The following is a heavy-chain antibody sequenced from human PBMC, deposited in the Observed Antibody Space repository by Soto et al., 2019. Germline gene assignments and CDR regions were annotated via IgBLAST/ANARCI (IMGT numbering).Heavy chain of an antibody. J-gene: IGHJ5*02. D-gene: IGHD1-20*01. CDR1: GVSFSSGGYY. CDR2: IYSSGST. V-gene: IGHV4-31*03. CDR3: ARKVLYNWNEGWFDP. Sequence: QVHLQQSGPGLVKPSQTLSLSCSVSGVSFSSGGYYWSWFRQQPGKGLEWIGFIYSSGSTYYNPSLESRLTISIDTSKNQFSLNLTSMTPADTPVYFCARKVLYNWNEGWFDPWGQGTLVTVPS.